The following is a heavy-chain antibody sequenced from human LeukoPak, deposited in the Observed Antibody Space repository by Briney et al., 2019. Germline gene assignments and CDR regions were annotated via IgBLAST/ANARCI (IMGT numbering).Heavy chain of an antibody. V-gene: IGHV3-30*18. J-gene: IGHJ4*02. D-gene: IGHD3-22*01. CDR3: AKDDGYYDSSGSDFDY. CDR1: GFTFSSYG. Sequence: GGSLRLSCAASGFTFSSYGMHWVRQAPGKGLEWVAVISYDGSNKYYADSVKGRFTISRDNSKNTLYLQMNSLRAEDTAVYYCAKDDGYYDSSGSDFDYWGQGTLVTVSS. CDR2: ISYDGSNK.